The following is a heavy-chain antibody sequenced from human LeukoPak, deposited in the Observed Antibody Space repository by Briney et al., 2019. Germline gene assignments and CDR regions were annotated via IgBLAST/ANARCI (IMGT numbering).Heavy chain of an antibody. CDR3: AKDRQQLANWFDP. J-gene: IGHJ5*02. D-gene: IGHD6-13*01. CDR1: GFTLSSYG. V-gene: IGHV3-30*02. Sequence: GGSLRLSCAASGFTLSSYGMHWVRQAPGKGLEWVAFIRYDGSNKYYADSVKGRFTISRDNSKNTLYLQMNSLRAEDTAVYYCAKDRQQLANWFDPWGQGTLVTVSS. CDR2: IRYDGSNK.